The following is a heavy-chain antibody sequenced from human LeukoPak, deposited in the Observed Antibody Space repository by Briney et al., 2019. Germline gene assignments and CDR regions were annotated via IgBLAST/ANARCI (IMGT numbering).Heavy chain of an antibody. CDR1: GFTFSSHN. CDR3: AREVVPAAPNFDY. D-gene: IGHD2-2*01. Sequence: GGSLRLSCAASGFTFSSHNMNWVRQAPGKGLEWVSSISSRSSYIYYADSMKGRFTISRDDAKNSLYLQMNSLRAEDTAVYYCAREVVPAAPNFDYWGQGTLVTVSS. J-gene: IGHJ4*02. V-gene: IGHV3-21*01. CDR2: ISSRSSYI.